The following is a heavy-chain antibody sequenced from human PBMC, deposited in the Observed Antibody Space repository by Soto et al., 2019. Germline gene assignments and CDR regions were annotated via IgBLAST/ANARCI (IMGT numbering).Heavy chain of an antibody. CDR3: ASLDLGYCSGGSCYTPYYYYYMDV. V-gene: IGHV4-39*01. Sequence: PSETLSLTCTVSGGSISSSSYYWGWVRQPPGKGLEGIGSIYYSGSTYYNPSLKSRVTISVDTSKNQFSLKLSSVTAADTAVYYCASLDLGYCSGGSCYTPYYYYYMDVWGKGTTVTVSS. CDR2: IYYSGST. CDR1: GGSISSSSYY. J-gene: IGHJ6*03. D-gene: IGHD2-15*01.